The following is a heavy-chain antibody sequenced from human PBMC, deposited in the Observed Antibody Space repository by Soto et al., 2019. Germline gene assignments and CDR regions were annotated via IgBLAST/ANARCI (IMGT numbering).Heavy chain of an antibody. V-gene: IGHV4-61*01. CDR3: AGMGFWDRRKKGFDY. D-gene: IGHD3-16*01. J-gene: IGHJ4*02. Sequence: PSETLSLTCTVSDGSVSSGSYYWSWIRQPPGKGLEWIGYIYYSGSTNYNPSLKSRVAISVDTSKNQFSLKLSSVTAADTAVYYCAGMGFWDRRKKGFDYWGQGTLVTVSS. CDR1: DGSVSSGSYY. CDR2: IYYSGST.